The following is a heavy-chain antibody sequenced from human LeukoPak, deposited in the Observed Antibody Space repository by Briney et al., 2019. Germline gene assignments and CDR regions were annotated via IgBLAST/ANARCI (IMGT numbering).Heavy chain of an antibody. CDR2: ISDSGGST. D-gene: IGHD6-19*01. CDR1: GFTFSNYD. Sequence: GGSLRLSCAASGFTFSNYDMSWVRQAPGKGPEWVSSISDSGGSTYYADSVKGRFTISRDNSKNTLYLQMTNLRAADTAVYYCAKDLSRAVAADWFDPWDQGSLVTVSS. J-gene: IGHJ5*02. CDR3: AKDLSRAVAADWFDP. V-gene: IGHV3-23*01.